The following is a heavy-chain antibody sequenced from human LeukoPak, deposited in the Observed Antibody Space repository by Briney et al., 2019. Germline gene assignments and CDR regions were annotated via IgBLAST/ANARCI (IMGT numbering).Heavy chain of an antibody. V-gene: IGHV3-23*01. Sequence: GGSLRLSCAASGFTFSSYAMSWVRQAPGKGLEWVSAISGSGGSTHYADSVKGRFTISRDNSKNTLYLQMNSLRAEDTAVYYCAKDFKELRVRGVMGPIDYWGQGTLVTVSS. D-gene: IGHD3-10*01. CDR1: GFTFSSYA. CDR3: AKDFKELRVRGVMGPIDY. CDR2: ISGSGGST. J-gene: IGHJ4*02.